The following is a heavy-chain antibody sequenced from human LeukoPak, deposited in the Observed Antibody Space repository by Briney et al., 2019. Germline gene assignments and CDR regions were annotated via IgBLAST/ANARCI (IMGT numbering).Heavy chain of an antibody. D-gene: IGHD3-10*01. Sequence: RASVKVSCKASGYTFTSYGISWVRQAPGQGLEWMGWISAYNGNTNYAQKLQGRVTMTTDTSTSTAYTELRSLRSDDTAVYYCAIHGSGSYNLRDYYYGMDVWGQGTTVTVSS. CDR1: GYTFTSYG. J-gene: IGHJ6*02. V-gene: IGHV1-18*01. CDR3: AIHGSGSYNLRDYYYGMDV. CDR2: ISAYNGNT.